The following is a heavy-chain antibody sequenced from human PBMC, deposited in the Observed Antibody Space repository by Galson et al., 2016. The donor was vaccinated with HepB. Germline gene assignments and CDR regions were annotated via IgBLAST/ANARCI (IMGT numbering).Heavy chain of an antibody. CDR2: ISAYNGNSNT. V-gene: IGHV1-18*01. D-gene: IGHD2-2*01. Sequence: SVKVSCKASGYTFGNYGISWVRQAPGQGLEWMAWISAYNGNSNTDYAQKFQGRVSMTTDPSTSTAYMELTSLKSDDTAVYYCARDGSGLVGYCSSSSCAFDPWGQGTLVTVSS. CDR3: ARDGSGLVGYCSSSSCAFDP. CDR1: GYTFGNYG. J-gene: IGHJ5*02.